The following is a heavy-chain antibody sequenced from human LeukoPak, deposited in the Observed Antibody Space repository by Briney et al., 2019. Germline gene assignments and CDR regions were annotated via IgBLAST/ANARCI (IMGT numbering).Heavy chain of an antibody. Sequence: GGSLRLSCAASGFTFSSYSMNWVRQAPGKGLEWVSYISSSSTIYYADSVKGRFTISRDNAKNSLYLQMNSLRAEDTAVYYCARSPDFDYWGQGTLVTVSS. V-gene: IGHV3-48*04. CDR1: GFTFSSYS. J-gene: IGHJ4*02. CDR3: ARSPDFDY. CDR2: ISSSSTI.